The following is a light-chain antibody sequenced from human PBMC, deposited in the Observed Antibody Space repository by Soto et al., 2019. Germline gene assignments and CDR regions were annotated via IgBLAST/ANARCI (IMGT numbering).Light chain of an antibody. CDR2: EGS. CDR3: CSYAGGSTYV. J-gene: IGLJ1*01. CDR1: SSDVGSYNL. V-gene: IGLV2-23*01. Sequence: QSVLNQPASVSGSPGQAITISCTGTSSDVGSYNLVSWYQQHPGKAPKLMIYEGSKRPSGVSNRFSGSKSGNSASLTISGLQAEDEADYYCCSYAGGSTYVFATGTKVTVL.